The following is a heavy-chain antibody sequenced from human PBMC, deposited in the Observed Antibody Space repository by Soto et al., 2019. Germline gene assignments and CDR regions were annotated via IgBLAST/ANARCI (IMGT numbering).Heavy chain of an antibody. J-gene: IGHJ3*02. CDR3: ARDSYRGRYYDGVRPGDDAFDI. D-gene: IGHD1-26*01. V-gene: IGHV4-34*04. CDR1: GGSFSGYY. Sequence: PSETLSLTCAVYGGSFSGYYWSWIRQPPGKGLEWIGEINHSGSTNHNPSLKNPAPITVDTTTKHLSLKLCSVTPAYTAVYYRARDSYRGRYYDGVRPGDDAFDIWGQGTMVTVSS. CDR2: INHSGST.